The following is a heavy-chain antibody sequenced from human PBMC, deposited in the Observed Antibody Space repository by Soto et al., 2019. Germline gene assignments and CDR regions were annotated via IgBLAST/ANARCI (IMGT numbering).Heavy chain of an antibody. D-gene: IGHD3-10*01. CDR3: ARDSRETMVRGVIPSSYSSYGMDV. CDR2: ISAYNGNT. V-gene: IGHV1-18*01. J-gene: IGHJ6*02. CDR1: GYTFTSYG. Sequence: ASVKVSCKASGYTFTSYGISWVRQAPGQGLEWMGWISAYNGNTNYAQKLQGRVTMTTDTSTSTAYMELRSLRSDDTAVYYCARDSRETMVRGVIPSSYSSYGMDVCGQGTTLTVSS.